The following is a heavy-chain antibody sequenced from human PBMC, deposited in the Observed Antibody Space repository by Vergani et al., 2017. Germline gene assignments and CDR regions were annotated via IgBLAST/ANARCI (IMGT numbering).Heavy chain of an antibody. CDR1: GFTFNHYA. CDR3: AKANPRNSGYDYLYYYHAMDV. D-gene: IGHD5-12*01. J-gene: IGHJ6*02. V-gene: IGHV3-23*01. Sequence: EVQLLESGGALVQPGGSLRLSCAASGFTFNHYAMNWVRQAPGQGLEWVSGISGSGGSTYYAGSVKGRFTISRDSSKNTLYLQMNSLSAGDTAVYYCAKANPRNSGYDYLYYYHAMDVWGQGTTVTVSS. CDR2: ISGSGGST.